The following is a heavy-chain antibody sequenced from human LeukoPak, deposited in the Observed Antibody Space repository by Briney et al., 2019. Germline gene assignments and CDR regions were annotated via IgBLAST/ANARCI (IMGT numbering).Heavy chain of an antibody. V-gene: IGHV3-23*01. CDR2: ISGSGAST. CDR3: AKGHRRSGTSYFDY. D-gene: IGHD1-26*01. Sequence: PGGSLRLSCAASGFTFNNYAMSWVRQAPGKGLEWVSGISGSGASTYYADSVKGRFTISRDNSKNTLYLQMNSLRAEDTAVYYCAKGHRRSGTSYFDYWGQGTLVTVSS. J-gene: IGHJ4*02. CDR1: GFTFNNYA.